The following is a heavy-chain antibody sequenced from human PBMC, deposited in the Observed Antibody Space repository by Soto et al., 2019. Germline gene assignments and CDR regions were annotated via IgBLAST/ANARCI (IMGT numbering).Heavy chain of an antibody. CDR2: ISYDGSNT. CDR1: GVSVNSYD. D-gene: IGHD2-15*01. J-gene: IGHJ5*02. Sequence: PGGALRLSCAASGVSVNSYDMHWVRQAPGKGPEGVAIISYDGSNTYYSDSVRVRFTISRDNSKDTRYLQMHSLRSEDTAIYYCARVSRYCSGGDCHAWGQGTQVTVSS. CDR3: ARVSRYCSGGDCHA. V-gene: IGHV3-30*03.